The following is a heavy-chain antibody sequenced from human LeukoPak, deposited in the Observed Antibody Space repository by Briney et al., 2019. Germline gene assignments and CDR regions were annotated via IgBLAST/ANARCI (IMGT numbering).Heavy chain of an antibody. CDR1: GFTFSSYW. V-gene: IGHV3-74*01. CDR2: INSDGSAT. D-gene: IGHD3-3*01. J-gene: IGHJ4*02. Sequence: GGSLRLSCAASGFTFSSYWMSWVRQAPGKGLMWVSQINSDGSATSCADPVKGRFTISRDNAKNSLYLQMNSLRAEDTAVYYCARLVPLSTIFGVVIGEGYFDYWGQGTLVTVSS. CDR3: ARLVPLSTIFGVVIGEGYFDY.